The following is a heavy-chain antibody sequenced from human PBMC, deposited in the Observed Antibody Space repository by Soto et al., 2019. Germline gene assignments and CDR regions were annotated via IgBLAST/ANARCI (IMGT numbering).Heavy chain of an antibody. J-gene: IGHJ6*02. V-gene: IGHV3-30*18. CDR1: GFTFSSYG. CDR3: AKDLGERFGEAQGMDV. D-gene: IGHD3-16*01. Sequence: QVQLVESGGGVVQPGRSLRLSCAASGFTFSSYGMHWVRQAPGKGLEWVAVISYDGSNKYYGDSVKGRFTISRDNSKNTLYLQMNSLRAEDTSVYYCAKDLGERFGEAQGMDVWGQGTTVTVSS. CDR2: ISYDGSNK.